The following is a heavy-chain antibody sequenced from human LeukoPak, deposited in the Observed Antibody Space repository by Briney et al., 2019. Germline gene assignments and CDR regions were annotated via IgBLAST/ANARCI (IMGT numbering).Heavy chain of an antibody. CDR1: GGSFSGYY. Sequence: PSETLSLTCAVYGGSFSGYYWSWIRQPPGKGLEWIGEINHGGSTNYNPSLKSRVTISVDTSKNQFSLKLSSVTAADTAVYYCARGFNWGQGTLVTVSP. J-gene: IGHJ4*02. V-gene: IGHV4-34*01. CDR3: ARGFN. CDR2: INHGGST.